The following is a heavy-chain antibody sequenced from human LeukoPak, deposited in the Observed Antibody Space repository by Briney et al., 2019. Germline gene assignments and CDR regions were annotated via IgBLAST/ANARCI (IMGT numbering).Heavy chain of an antibody. CDR3: GKTFAP. J-gene: IGHJ5*02. V-gene: IGHV3-21*01. CDR1: GFTFTSSD. Sequence: GGSLRLSCVASGFTFTSSDFNWIRQAPGKGLEWLSTITRSGSNLYYADSVKGRFTTSRDDAKDSVYLQMESLRVEDTAIYYCGKTFAPGGRGPLVTVSS. CDR2: ITRSGSNL.